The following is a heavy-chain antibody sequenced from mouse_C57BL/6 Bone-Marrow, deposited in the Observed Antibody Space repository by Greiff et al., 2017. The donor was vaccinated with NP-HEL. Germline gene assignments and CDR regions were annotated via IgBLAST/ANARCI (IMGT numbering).Heavy chain of an antibody. Sequence: QVQLQQPGAELVRPGSSVKLSCKASGYTFTSYWMHWVKQRPIQGLEWIGNIDPSDSETHYNQKFKDKATLTVDESSSTAYMQLSSLTSEDSAVYYCARQLRLRGYFDYWGQGTTLTVSS. V-gene: IGHV1-52*01. D-gene: IGHD3-2*02. J-gene: IGHJ2*01. CDR3: ARQLRLRGYFDY. CDR2: IDPSDSET. CDR1: GYTFTSYW.